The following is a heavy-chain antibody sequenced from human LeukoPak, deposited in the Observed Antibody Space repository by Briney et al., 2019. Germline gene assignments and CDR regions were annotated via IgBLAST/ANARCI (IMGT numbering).Heavy chain of an antibody. V-gene: IGHV3-30*04. CDR2: IAYDGSNE. CDR3: ARVSSG. Sequence: GSSLRLSCVVSGFAFTNYGMHWVRQAPGKGLDWVASIAYDGSNENYAESVKGRFTISRDNSKDTLYLQLNSLRAEDTAVYYCARVSSGWGQGTLVTVSS. D-gene: IGHD6-19*01. J-gene: IGHJ4*02. CDR1: GFAFTNYG.